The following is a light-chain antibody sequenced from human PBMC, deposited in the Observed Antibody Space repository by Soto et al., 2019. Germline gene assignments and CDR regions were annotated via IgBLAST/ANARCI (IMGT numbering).Light chain of an antibody. V-gene: IGLV1-40*01. CDR3: QSYDSGLGGAV. J-gene: IGLJ2*01. Sequence: QSVLTQPPSVSGAPGQRVTISCTGSSSTIGAGYDVQWFQQLPGPAPKLLIYADSNRPSGVPDRISGSKSSAAASLVITGLQAADEADYYCQSYDSGLGGAVFGGGTKLTVL. CDR1: SSTIGAGYD. CDR2: ADS.